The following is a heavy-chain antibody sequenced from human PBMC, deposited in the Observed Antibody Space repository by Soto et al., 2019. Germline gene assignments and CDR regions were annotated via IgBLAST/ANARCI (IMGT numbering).Heavy chain of an antibody. Sequence: SETLSLSCAVSGGSFSGYIWTWIRQTPGKGLQWIGQINHSGSSIYNPSPNNRVTISTMSNNKFSLELSSVTAADTAVYYCTRGLFSGSSYSGSWYYFDSWGQGTMVTVSS. V-gene: IGHV4-34*01. CDR2: INHSGSS. CDR3: TRGLFSGSSYSGSWYYFDS. J-gene: IGHJ4*02. CDR1: GGSFSGYI. D-gene: IGHD1-26*01.